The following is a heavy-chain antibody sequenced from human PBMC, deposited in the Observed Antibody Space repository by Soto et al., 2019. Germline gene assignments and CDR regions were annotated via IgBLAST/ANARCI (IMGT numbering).Heavy chain of an antibody. CDR2: IIPILGIA. Sequence: SVKVSCKASGGTFSSYTISWVRQAPGQGLEWMGRIIPILGIANYAQKFQGRVTITADKSTSTAYMELSSLRSEDTAVYYCARDRAVKPAAMGVSSGYDYPFDYWGQGTLVTVSS. CDR3: ARDRAVKPAAMGVSSGYDYPFDY. CDR1: GGTFSSYT. D-gene: IGHD5-12*01. J-gene: IGHJ4*02. V-gene: IGHV1-69*04.